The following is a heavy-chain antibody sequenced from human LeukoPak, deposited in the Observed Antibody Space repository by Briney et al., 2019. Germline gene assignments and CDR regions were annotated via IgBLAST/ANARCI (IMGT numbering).Heavy chain of an antibody. Sequence: GGSLRLSCAASGFTFSTYSMNWVRQAPGKGLVWVSRINSDGSSTSYADSVKGRFTISRDNAKNTLYLQMNSLRAEDTAVYYCARDPPEWELPQDYWGRGTLVAVSS. V-gene: IGHV3-74*01. CDR2: INSDGSST. CDR1: GFTFSTYS. D-gene: IGHD1-26*01. CDR3: ARDPPEWELPQDY. J-gene: IGHJ4*02.